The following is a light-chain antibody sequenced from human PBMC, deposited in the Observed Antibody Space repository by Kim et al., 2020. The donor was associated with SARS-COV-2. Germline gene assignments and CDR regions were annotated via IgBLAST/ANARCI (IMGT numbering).Light chain of an antibody. CDR2: SDR. V-gene: IGLV3-21*01. CDR3: QVWDSNTDRHV. Sequence: SYELTQPPSVSVAPGATARITCGGTNIGSKSVHWYQQRPGRAPVLFIYSDRDRPSGIPERFSGSNSGNTATLTISGVAAGDEAAYYCQVWDSNTDRHVFG. CDR1: NIGSKS. J-gene: IGLJ1*01.